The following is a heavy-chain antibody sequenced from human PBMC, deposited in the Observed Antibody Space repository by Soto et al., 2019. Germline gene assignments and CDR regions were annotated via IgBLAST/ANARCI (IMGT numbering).Heavy chain of an antibody. CDR3: ARKCYYGAGTLDY. V-gene: IGHV5-51*01. D-gene: IGHD3-10*01. CDR1: GYTFTNYW. CDR2: IYPGDSET. Sequence: PGESLKISCKGSGYTFTNYWIGWVRQMPGKGLEWMGIIYPGDSETRYSPSFQGQVTMSADKSISTAYLQWSSLKASDSAMYYCARKCYYGAGTLDYWGQGTLVTVSS. J-gene: IGHJ4*02.